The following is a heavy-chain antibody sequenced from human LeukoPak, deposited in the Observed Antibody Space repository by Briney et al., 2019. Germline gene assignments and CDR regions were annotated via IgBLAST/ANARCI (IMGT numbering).Heavy chain of an antibody. CDR1: GGTFISYA. Sequence: SVKVSCKASGGTFISYAISWVRQAPGQGLEWMGGIIPIFGTANYAQKFQGRVTITADESTSTAYMELSSLRSEDTAVYYCASGTGYSSGWYFDYWGQGTLVTVSS. V-gene: IGHV1-69*13. CDR3: ASGTGYSSGWYFDY. D-gene: IGHD6-19*01. CDR2: IIPIFGTA. J-gene: IGHJ4*02.